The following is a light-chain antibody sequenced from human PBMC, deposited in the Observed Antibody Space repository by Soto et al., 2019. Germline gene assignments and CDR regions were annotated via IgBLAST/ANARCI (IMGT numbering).Light chain of an antibody. CDR1: QSISNNH. J-gene: IGKJ1*01. CDR3: QQCGSSPWT. V-gene: IGKV3-20*01. Sequence: EIVLTQSPGTLSLSPGERVTLSCRASQSISNNHLAWYQQKPGQAPRLLIHGTSNRATGIPDRFSGGGSGTDFTLTISRLEPEDFAVYYCQQCGSSPWTFGQGTKVDIK. CDR2: GTS.